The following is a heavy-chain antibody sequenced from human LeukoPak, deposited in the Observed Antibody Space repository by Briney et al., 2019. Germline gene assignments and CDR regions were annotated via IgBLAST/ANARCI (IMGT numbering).Heavy chain of an antibody. CDR3: ARDPYRMLATVTTGVAFDI. V-gene: IGHV3-7*01. CDR1: GFTFSSYW. D-gene: IGHD4-11*01. Sequence: PGGSLRLFCAASGFTFSSYWMSWVRQAPGKGLEWVANIKQDGSEKYYVDSVKGRFTISRDNAKNSLYLQMNSLRAEDTAVYYCARDPYRMLATVTTGVAFDIWGQGTMVTVSS. CDR2: IKQDGSEK. J-gene: IGHJ3*02.